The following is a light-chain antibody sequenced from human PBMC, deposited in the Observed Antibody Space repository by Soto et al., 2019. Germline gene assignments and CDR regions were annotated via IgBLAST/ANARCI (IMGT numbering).Light chain of an antibody. J-gene: IGKJ5*01. V-gene: IGKV3-15*01. CDR3: QQYHNWPIT. CDR2: DAS. Sequence: EIVLTQSPAILSLSPWERATLSFMASQSISRSLAWHQQKPGQAPRILMYDASTRATGIPARFSGSGSGTEFTLTISSLQSEDFAVYYCQQYHNWPITFGQGTRLEIK. CDR1: QSISRS.